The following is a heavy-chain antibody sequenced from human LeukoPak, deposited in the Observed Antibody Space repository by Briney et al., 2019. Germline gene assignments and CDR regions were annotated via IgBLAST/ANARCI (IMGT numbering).Heavy chain of an antibody. CDR1: GFTFSSYE. D-gene: IGHD1-1*01. CDR3: ASAHDFDAFDI. CDR2: ISSSGSTI. V-gene: IGHV3-48*03. J-gene: IGHJ3*02. Sequence: GGSLRLSCAASGFTFSSYEMNWVRQAPGKGLEWVSYISSSGSTIYYADSVKGRFTISRDNAKNSLYLQMNSLRAEDTAVYYCASAHDFDAFDIWGQGTMVTVSS.